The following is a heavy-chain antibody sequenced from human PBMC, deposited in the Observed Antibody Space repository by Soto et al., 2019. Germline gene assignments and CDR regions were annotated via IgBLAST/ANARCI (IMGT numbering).Heavy chain of an antibody. V-gene: IGHV3-30*09. Sequence: GSLRLSCAASGFTFSSYAMHWVRQAPGKGLEWVAVISYDGSNKYYADSVKGRFAISRDNSKNTLYLQMNSLRAEDTAVYYCARGPGYSSSWYALNWGQGTLVTVSS. J-gene: IGHJ4*02. CDR2: ISYDGSNK. D-gene: IGHD6-13*01. CDR3: ARGPGYSSSWYALN. CDR1: GFTFSSYA.